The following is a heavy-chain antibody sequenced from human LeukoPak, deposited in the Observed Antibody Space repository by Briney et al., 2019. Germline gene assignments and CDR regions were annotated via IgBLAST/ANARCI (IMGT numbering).Heavy chain of an antibody. Sequence: SETLSLTCTVSGGSISSYYWSWIRQPPGKGLEWIGYIYYSGSTNYNPSLKSRVTISVDTSKNQFSLKLSSVTAADTAVYYCARIIPSPPLEYYYYMDVWGKGTTVTVSS. V-gene: IGHV4-59*01. CDR2: IYYSGST. J-gene: IGHJ6*03. CDR1: GGSISSYY. D-gene: IGHD3-3*01. CDR3: ARIIPSPPLEYYYYMDV.